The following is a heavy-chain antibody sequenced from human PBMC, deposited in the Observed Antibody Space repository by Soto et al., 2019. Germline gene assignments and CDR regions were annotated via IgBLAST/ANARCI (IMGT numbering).Heavy chain of an antibody. D-gene: IGHD3-10*01. CDR3: ARAGAAPYYYYGLDV. Sequence: GASVKVSCKTSGXTFTAYDIYWVRQAPGQGLEWMGWIRAYNGDTNYAQKFQTRVTMTTDKSTDTAYMDLRSLTSDDTAIYYCARAGAAPYYYYGLDVWGQGTTVTVSS. CDR2: IRAYNGDT. J-gene: IGHJ6*02. V-gene: IGHV1-18*01. CDR1: GXTFTAYD.